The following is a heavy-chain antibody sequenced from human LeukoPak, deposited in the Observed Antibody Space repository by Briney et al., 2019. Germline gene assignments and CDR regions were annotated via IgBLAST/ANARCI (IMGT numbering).Heavy chain of an antibody. CDR1: GFTFSNAW. D-gene: IGHD3-22*01. CDR3: TTPSSGYSYTLDY. J-gene: IGHJ4*02. V-gene: IGHV3-15*01. CDR2: IKSKTDGGTT. Sequence: GGSLRLSCAASGFTFSNAWMSWVRQAPGKGLEWVGRIKSKTDGGTTDYAAPVKGRFTISRDDSKNTLYLQMNSLKTEDTAVYYCTTPSSGYSYTLDYWGQGTLVTVSS.